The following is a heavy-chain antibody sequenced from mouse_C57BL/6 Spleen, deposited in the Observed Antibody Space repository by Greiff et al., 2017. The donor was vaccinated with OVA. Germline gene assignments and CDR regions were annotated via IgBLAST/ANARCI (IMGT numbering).Heavy chain of an antibody. CDR1: GFTFSDAW. J-gene: IGHJ3*01. CDR2: IRNKANNHAT. CDR3: TRRYDDDVLFAY. V-gene: IGHV6-6*01. D-gene: IGHD2-4*01. Sequence: EVQRVESGGGLVQPGGSMKLSCAASGFTFSDAWMDWVRQSPEKGLEWVAEIRNKANNHATYYAESVKGRFTISRDDSKSSVYLQMNSLRAEDTGIYYCTRRYDDDVLFAYWGQGTLVTVSA.